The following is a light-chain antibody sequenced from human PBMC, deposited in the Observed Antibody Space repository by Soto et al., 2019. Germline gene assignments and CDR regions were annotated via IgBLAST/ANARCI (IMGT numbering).Light chain of an antibody. V-gene: IGLV2-14*01. Sequence: QSVLTQPASVSGSPGQSITISCTGTSSDVGSYDYVSWYQQHPGKAPKLMIYGVNNRPSGVSNRFSGSKSGNTASLTISGLQAEDEDDYYCTSYTSSSTLLFGTGTKLTVL. J-gene: IGLJ1*01. CDR2: GVN. CDR3: TSYTSSSTLL. CDR1: SSDVGSYDY.